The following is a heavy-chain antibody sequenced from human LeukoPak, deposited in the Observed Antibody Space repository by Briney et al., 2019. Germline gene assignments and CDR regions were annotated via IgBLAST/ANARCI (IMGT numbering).Heavy chain of an antibody. Sequence: SETLSLTSTDSGGSISSYYTSWIRQPPGKGLEWIGYIYYSGSTNYNPSLKSRVTISVDTSKNQFSLKLSSVTAADTAVYYCAREYSASYFDYWGQGTLVTVSS. CDR3: AREYSASYFDY. CDR1: GGSISSYY. V-gene: IGHV4-59*01. D-gene: IGHD2-21*01. J-gene: IGHJ4*02. CDR2: IYYSGST.